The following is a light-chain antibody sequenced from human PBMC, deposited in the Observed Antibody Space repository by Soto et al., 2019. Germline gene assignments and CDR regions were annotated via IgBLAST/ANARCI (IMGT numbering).Light chain of an antibody. V-gene: IGKV3-15*01. J-gene: IGKJ1*01. CDR1: QSVSSN. CDR2: DAS. Sequence: EIVMTQSPVTLSVSPGERATLSCRASQSVSSNLAWYQQKPGQAPRLLIYDASTRATGIPARFSGSGSGTDFTLTISSLQSEDFAVYYCLQDYRYPPWTFGQGTKVEIK. CDR3: LQDYRYPPWT.